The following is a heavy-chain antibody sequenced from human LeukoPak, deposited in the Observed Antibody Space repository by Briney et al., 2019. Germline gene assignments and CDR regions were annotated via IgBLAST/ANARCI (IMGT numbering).Heavy chain of an antibody. D-gene: IGHD6-13*01. CDR1: GFSFSTQR. J-gene: IGHJ6*02. V-gene: IGHV3-74*01. CDR3: ARDIPNSSWGLDV. Sequence: GGSLRLSCAASGFSFSTQRMHWVRQAPGKGLVWVSRITNDGSSTTYADSVKGRFTISRDNAKNMLYLQVNSLRADDAATYYCARDIPNSSWGLDVWGQGTAVTVSS. CDR2: ITNDGSST.